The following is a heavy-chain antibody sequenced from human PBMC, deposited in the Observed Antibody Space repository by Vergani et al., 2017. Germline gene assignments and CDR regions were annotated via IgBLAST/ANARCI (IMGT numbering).Heavy chain of an antibody. V-gene: IGHV4-61*02. CDR2: VYPSGTT. D-gene: IGHD3/OR15-3a*01. CDR3: ARGETRTDWFDP. J-gene: IGHJ5*02. Sequence: QVQLHESGPGLVKPSETLSLICSVSGVSMQSGSFYWTWIRQTAERGLEWMGRVYPSGTTNYNPSLNGRVTVFVDKSKNLLSLGLNSVTAADTAVYYCARGETRTDWFDPWGQGTLVTVSS. CDR1: GVSMQSGSFY.